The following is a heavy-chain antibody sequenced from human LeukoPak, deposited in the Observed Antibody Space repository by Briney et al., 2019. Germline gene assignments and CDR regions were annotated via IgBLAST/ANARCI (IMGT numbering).Heavy chain of an antibody. D-gene: IGHD1-1*01. CDR3: ARDGYKGLYYFDH. CDR2: ISYDGSKK. CDR1: GFTFSTYG. J-gene: IGHJ4*02. V-gene: IGHV3-30*03. Sequence: GGSLRLSCAASGFTFSTYGMHWVRQAPGKGLEWVATISYDGSKKYYAESLQGRVTISRDNSQNTLFLQMETLRPEDTAVYYCARDGYKGLYYFDHWGQGTLVTVSS.